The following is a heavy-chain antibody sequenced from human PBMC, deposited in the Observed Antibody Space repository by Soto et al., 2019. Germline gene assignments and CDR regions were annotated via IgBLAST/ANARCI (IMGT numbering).Heavy chain of an antibody. D-gene: IGHD6-19*01. CDR1: GVTFSSYA. Sequence: PGGSLRLSCSASGVTFSSYAMSWVRQAPGKGLEWVSAISGSGGSTYYADSVKGRFTISRDNSKNTLYLQMNSLRAEDTAVYYCAKDLLEGAVAACYFDYWGQGTLVTVSS. CDR2: ISGSGGST. CDR3: AKDLLEGAVAACYFDY. J-gene: IGHJ4*02. V-gene: IGHV3-23*01.